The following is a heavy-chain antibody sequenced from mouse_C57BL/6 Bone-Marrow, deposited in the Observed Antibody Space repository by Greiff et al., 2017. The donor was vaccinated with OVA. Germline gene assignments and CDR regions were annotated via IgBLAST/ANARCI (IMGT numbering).Heavy chain of an antibody. D-gene: IGHD2-12*01. CDR2: IYPGDGDT. V-gene: IGHV1-82*01. J-gene: IGHJ3*01. Sequence: QVQLQQSGPELVKPGASVKISCKASGYAFSSSWMNWVKQRPGKGLEWIGRIYPGDGDTNYNGKFKGKATLTADKSSSTAYMQLSSLTSEDSAVYFCARDLYCYDAAWFSYWGQGTLVTVSA. CDR3: ARDLYCYDAAWFSY. CDR1: GYAFSSSW.